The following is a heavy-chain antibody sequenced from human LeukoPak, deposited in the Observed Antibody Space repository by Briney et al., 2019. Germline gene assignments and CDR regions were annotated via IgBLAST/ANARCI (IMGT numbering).Heavy chain of an antibody. CDR3: ARAPNYYDSSDYYQLDY. J-gene: IGHJ4*02. CDR2: INPSGGST. CDR1: GDTFSSYY. V-gene: IGHV1-46*01. D-gene: IGHD3-22*01. Sequence: GASVRVSCKASGDTFSSYYMHWVRQAPGQGLEWMGIINPSGGSTTYAQKFQGRVTMTRDTSTSTVYMELSSLRSEDTAVYYCARAPNYYDSSDYYQLDYWGQGTLVTVSS.